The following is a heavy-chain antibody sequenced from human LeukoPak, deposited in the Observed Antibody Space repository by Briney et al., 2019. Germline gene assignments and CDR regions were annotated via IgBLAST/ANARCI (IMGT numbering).Heavy chain of an antibody. CDR1: GFRFSSYA. V-gene: IGHV3-23*01. CDR2: ISGSGGST. J-gene: IGHJ6*03. CDR3: ARVSITGYYYYMDV. D-gene: IGHD5-24*01. Sequence: GGSLRLACAASGFRFSSYAMSWVRQAPGKGLEWVSAISGSGGSTYYADSVKGRLTISRDNAQNSLYLQMNSLRAEDTAVYYCARVSITGYYYYMDVWGKGTTVTVSS.